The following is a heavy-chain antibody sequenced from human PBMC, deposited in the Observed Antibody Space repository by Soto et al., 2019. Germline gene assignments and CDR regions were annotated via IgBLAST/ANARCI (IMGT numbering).Heavy chain of an antibody. V-gene: IGHV4-4*02. J-gene: IGHJ3*01. CDR1: GGSISSSHW. CDR3: ARVVLTITRGAFDA. Sequence: QVQLQESGPGLVKPSGTLSLTCAVSGGSISSSHWWTWVRQSPGKGLEYIGEMSHSGTSNSNPSLKSRVTLEVDKSKNHFSLTLTSVTAADTAVYYCARVVLTITRGAFDAWGQGTLVIVSS. CDR2: MSHSGTS. D-gene: IGHD3-9*01.